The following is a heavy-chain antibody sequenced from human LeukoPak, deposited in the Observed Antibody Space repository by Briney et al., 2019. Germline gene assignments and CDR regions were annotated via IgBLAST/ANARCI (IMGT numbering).Heavy chain of an antibody. D-gene: IGHD3-22*01. Sequence: SETLSLTCTVSGGSISSYYWSWIRQPPRKGLECIGYIYYSGSTNYNPSLKSRVTISVDTSKNQFSLKLSSVTAADTAVYYCARLTLFSDSSGYYYPAFDYWGQGTLVTVSS. CDR3: ARLTLFSDSSGYYYPAFDY. V-gene: IGHV4-59*01. J-gene: IGHJ4*02. CDR2: IYYSGST. CDR1: GGSISSYY.